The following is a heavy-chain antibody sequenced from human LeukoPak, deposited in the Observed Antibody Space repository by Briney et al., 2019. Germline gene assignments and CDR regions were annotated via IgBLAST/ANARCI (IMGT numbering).Heavy chain of an antibody. D-gene: IGHD2-2*01. CDR3: ARDYLYCSSTSCRRHYYMDV. CDR1: GFTFSSYE. CDR2: ISSSGSTI. V-gene: IGHV3-48*03. Sequence: QPGGSLILSCAASGFTFSSYEMNWVRQAPGKGLEWVSYISSSGSTIYYADSVKGRFTISRDNAKNSLYLQMNSLRAEDTAVYYCARDYLYCSSTSCRRHYYMDVWGKGTTVTVSS. J-gene: IGHJ6*03.